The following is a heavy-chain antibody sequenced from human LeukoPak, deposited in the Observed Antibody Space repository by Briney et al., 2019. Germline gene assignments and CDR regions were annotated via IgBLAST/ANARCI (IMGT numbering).Heavy chain of an antibody. V-gene: IGHV3-23*01. CDR3: AKYLDDSSGYYYVD. CDR2: ISGSGGST. Sequence: GGSLRLSWAASGFTFTSHAMGWVRQAPGKGLEWVSSISGSGGSTYYADSVKGRFTISRDNSKNSLYLQMNSLRDEDTAVYYCAKYLDDSSGYYYVDWGQGTLVTVSS. CDR1: GFTFTSHA. J-gene: IGHJ4*02. D-gene: IGHD3-22*01.